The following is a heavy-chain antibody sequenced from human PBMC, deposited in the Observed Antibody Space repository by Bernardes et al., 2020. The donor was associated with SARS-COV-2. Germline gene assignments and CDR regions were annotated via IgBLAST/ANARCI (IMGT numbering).Heavy chain of an antibody. V-gene: IGHV3-30*18. Sequence: GGSLRLSCAASGFTFNNYAMHWVRQAPGKGLEWVADISYEGSNKNFVDSVKGRFTVSRDSSKNMVYLQMNSLRAEDTAVYYCAKDHREYQLPDQTLYYYYGMDVWGQGTTVTVSS. CDR1: GFTFNNYA. CDR2: ISYEGSNK. D-gene: IGHD2-2*01. J-gene: IGHJ6*02. CDR3: AKDHREYQLPDQTLYYYYGMDV.